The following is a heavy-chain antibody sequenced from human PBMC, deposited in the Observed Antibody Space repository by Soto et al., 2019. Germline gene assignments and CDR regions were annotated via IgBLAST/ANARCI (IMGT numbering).Heavy chain of an antibody. V-gene: IGHV4-4*02. J-gene: IGHJ4*02. D-gene: IGHD1-1*01. CDR3: ARQGWENDLVY. Sequence: SVTLSLTCAVSSSSISSSNWSIWVRQPPVKGLEWIGEIYHSGSTNYNPSLKSRVTISVDKSKNQFSLNLSSVTAADTAVYYCARQGWENDLVYWGQGTLLSVSS. CDR2: IYHSGST. CDR1: SSSISSSNW.